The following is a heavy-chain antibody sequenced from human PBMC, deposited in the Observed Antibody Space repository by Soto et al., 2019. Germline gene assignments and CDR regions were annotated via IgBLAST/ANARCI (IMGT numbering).Heavy chain of an antibody. D-gene: IGHD2-15*01. CDR1: GYTFTSYG. CDR3: AIVQFEVVVVAATGRLFYGVDV. CDR2: ISAYNGNT. V-gene: IGHV1-18*01. Sequence: QVQLVQSGAEVKKPGASVKVSCKASGYTFTSYGISWVRQAPGQGLEWMGWISAYNGNTNYAQKLQGRVTMTTDTSTSTSYMELRSLSSDDTAVYYCAIVQFEVVVVAATGRLFYGVDVWCQGTPVTVS. J-gene: IGHJ6*02.